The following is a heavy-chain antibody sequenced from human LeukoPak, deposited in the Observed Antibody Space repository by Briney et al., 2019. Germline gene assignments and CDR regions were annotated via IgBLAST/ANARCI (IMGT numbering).Heavy chain of an antibody. CDR2: INHSGST. V-gene: IGHV4-34*01. D-gene: IGHD2-2*01. CDR1: GGSLSGYY. J-gene: IGHJ4*02. CDR3: ARQGAMKGY. Sequence: SETLSLTCAVYGGSLSGYYWSWIRQPPGKGLEWIGEINHSGSTNYNPSLKSRVTISVDTSKNQFSLKLSSVTAADTAVYYCARQGAMKGYWGQGTLVTVSS.